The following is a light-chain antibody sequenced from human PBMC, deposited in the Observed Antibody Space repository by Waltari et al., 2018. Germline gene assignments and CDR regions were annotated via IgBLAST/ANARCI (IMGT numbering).Light chain of an antibody. CDR1: SSNIGRSF. Sequence: QSVLTQPPSASGTPGQRVTISCSGRSSNIGRSFVFWYQHLPGTAPKLLIYRNDQRPSGVPDRFSGSRSGTSASLAISGLRSEDEADYYCAAWDDSLTVRFGGGTKLTVL. CDR3: AAWDDSLTVR. J-gene: IGLJ3*02. V-gene: IGLV1-47*01. CDR2: RND.